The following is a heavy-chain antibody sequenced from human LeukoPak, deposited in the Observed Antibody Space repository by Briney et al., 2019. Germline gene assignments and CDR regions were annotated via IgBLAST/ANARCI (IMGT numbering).Heavy chain of an antibody. D-gene: IGHD3-16*02. V-gene: IGHV3-15*01. Sequence: PGGSLRLSCAASGFTFSNAWMSWVRQAPGKGLEWVGGIKSKSDGGTTDYAAPVKGRFTISRDDSKNTLYLQMNSLKTEDTAVYYCTTDHKNYDYVWGSYPYDYWGQRTLVTVSS. CDR1: GFTFSNAW. CDR3: TTDHKNYDYVWGSYPYDY. CDR2: IKSKSDGGTT. J-gene: IGHJ4*02.